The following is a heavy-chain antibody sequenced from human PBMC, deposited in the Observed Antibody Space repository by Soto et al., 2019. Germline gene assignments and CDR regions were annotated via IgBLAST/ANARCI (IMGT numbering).Heavy chain of an antibody. CDR2: IYYSGST. CDR3: ARRGEFRYYSGMDV. V-gene: IGHV4-39*01. CDR1: GGSISSSSYY. Sequence: ASETLSLTCTASGGSISSSSYYWGWIRQPPGRGLEWIGSIYYSGSTYYNPSLKSRVTISVDTFKNQFSLKLSSVTAADTAVYYCARRGEFRYYSGMDVWGRETTVAVSS. D-gene: IGHD3-10*01. J-gene: IGHJ6*02.